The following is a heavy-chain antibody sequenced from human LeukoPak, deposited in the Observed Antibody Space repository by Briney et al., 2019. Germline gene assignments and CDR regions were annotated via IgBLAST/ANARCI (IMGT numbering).Heavy chain of an antibody. CDR3: ARGGKELGIRLWFGNY. V-gene: IGHV1-2*02. CDR1: GYTFTGYY. J-gene: IGHJ4*02. CDR2: INPNSGGT. Sequence: ASVKVSCKASGYTFTGYYMHWVRQAPGQGLEWMGWINPNSGGTNYAQKFQGRVAMTRDTSISTAYMELSRLRSDDTAVYYCARGGKELGIRLWFGNYWGQGTLVTVSS. D-gene: IGHD5-18*01.